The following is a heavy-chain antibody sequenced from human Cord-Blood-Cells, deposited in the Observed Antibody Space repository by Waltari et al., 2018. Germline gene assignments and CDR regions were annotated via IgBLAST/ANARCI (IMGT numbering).Heavy chain of an antibody. CDR1: GGSISSSSYY. Sequence: QLQLQESGPGLVKPSETLSLTCPVSGGSISSSSYYWAWIRQPPGKGLEWIGSSYYSGSTYYNPSLKSRVTISVDTSKNQFSLKLSSVTAADTAVYYCARLAAAGTGLWDYWGQGTLVTVSS. CDR3: ARLAAAGTGLWDY. D-gene: IGHD6-13*01. V-gene: IGHV4-39*07. CDR2: SYYSGST. J-gene: IGHJ4*02.